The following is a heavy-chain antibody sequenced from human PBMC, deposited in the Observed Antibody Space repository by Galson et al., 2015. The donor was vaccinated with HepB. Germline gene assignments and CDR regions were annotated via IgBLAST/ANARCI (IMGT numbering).Heavy chain of an antibody. Sequence: SLRLSCAASGFVFCSYAMHWVRQAPGKGLEWVAVLSFDGSHMYYADSVKGRFSISRDNSKNTLNLQMDSLRSEDTAVYYCARERNGYNYYYYYGMDVWGQGTAVTVSS. CDR3: ARERNGYNYYYYYGMDV. V-gene: IGHV3-30*04. CDR2: LSFDGSHM. J-gene: IGHJ6*02. D-gene: IGHD5-24*01. CDR1: GFVFCSYA.